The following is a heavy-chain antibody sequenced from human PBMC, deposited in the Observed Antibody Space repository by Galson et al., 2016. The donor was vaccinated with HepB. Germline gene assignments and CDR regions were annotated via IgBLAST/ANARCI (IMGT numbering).Heavy chain of an antibody. V-gene: IGHV1-18*01. CDR1: GYTFTTYG. CDR3: AREDWNPRYYFNGMDV. D-gene: IGHD1-1*01. Sequence: SVKVSCKASGYTFTTYGMSWVRQAPGQGLEWMGWISGYNGNTHYAQKFQDRVTLTRDTSTGTAYMDLWSLTSDDTAVYYCAREDWNPRYYFNGMDVWGQGTTVTVSS. J-gene: IGHJ6*02. CDR2: ISGYNGNT.